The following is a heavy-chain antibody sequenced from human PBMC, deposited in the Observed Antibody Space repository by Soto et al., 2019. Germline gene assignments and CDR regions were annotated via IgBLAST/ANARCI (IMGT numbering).Heavy chain of an antibody. D-gene: IGHD3-16*02. J-gene: IGHJ5*02. Sequence: SETLSLTCTVSGGSISSSSYYWGWIRQPPGKGLEWIGSIYYSGSTYYNPSLKSRVTISVDTSKNQFSLKLSSETAADTAVYYCACGRDDYVWGSYRTNWFDPWGQGTLVTVSS. CDR3: ACGRDDYVWGSYRTNWFDP. V-gene: IGHV4-39*01. CDR1: GGSISSSSYY. CDR2: IYYSGST.